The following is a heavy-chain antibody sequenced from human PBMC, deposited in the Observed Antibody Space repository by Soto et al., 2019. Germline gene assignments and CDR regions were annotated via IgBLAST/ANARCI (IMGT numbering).Heavy chain of an antibody. CDR2: VSEDGTVQ. D-gene: IGHD3-10*01. V-gene: IGHV3-30*18. J-gene: IGHJ3*01. CDR1: GVSIRGYG. Sequence: QGQLVESGGGVVRPGGSLKIYCEASGVSIRGYGMHWVRQVPGRGLEWVAVVSEDGTVQRYLDAVKGRFYISRDNPKNIVFLQMYRLSTEDKAIDFCANEFQRELHAFDLWGQGTVVTV. CDR3: ANEFQRELHAFDL.